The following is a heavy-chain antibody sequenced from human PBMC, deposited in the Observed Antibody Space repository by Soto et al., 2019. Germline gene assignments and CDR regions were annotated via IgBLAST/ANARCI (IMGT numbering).Heavy chain of an antibody. Sequence: QITLKESGPTLVKPTQTLTLTCTFSGFSLSTSGVGVGWIRQPPGKALEWLALLYWNDDKRYSPSLKSRLTISKDTSKNQVVLTMTNMDPVDTATYYCARDRGYYDSSGYPTYYFDYWGQGTLVTVSS. CDR2: LYWNDDK. CDR3: ARDRGYYDSSGYPTYYFDY. V-gene: IGHV2-5*01. J-gene: IGHJ4*02. D-gene: IGHD3-22*01. CDR1: GFSLSTSGVG.